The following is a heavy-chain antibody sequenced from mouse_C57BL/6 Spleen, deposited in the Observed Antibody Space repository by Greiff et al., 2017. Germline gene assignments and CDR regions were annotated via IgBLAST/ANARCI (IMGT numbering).Heavy chain of an antibody. CDR2: INPSTGGT. V-gene: IGHV1-42*01. CDR3: ARLDSSGYYAMDY. CDR1: GYSFTGYY. D-gene: IGHD3-2*02. Sequence: VQLKESGPELVKPGASVKISCKASGYSFTGYYMNWVKQSPEKSLEWIGEINPSTGGTTYNQKFKAKATLTVDKSSSTAYMQLKSLTSEDSAVYYCARLDSSGYYAMDYWGQGTSVTVSS. J-gene: IGHJ4*01.